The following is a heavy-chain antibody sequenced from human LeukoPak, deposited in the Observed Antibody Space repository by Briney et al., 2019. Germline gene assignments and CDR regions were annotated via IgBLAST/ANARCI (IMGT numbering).Heavy chain of an antibody. CDR3: ARDNPANWFGP. CDR2: IYYSGGT. Sequence: SETLSLTCTVSGGSITTYYWSWIRQSPGKGLEWIGYIYYSGGTNYNPSLKSRVTLSIDASKNQFSLRLSSVTAADTAIYYCARDNPANWFGPWGQGTLVTVSS. J-gene: IGHJ5*02. D-gene: IGHD1-14*01. CDR1: GGSITTYY. V-gene: IGHV4-59*01.